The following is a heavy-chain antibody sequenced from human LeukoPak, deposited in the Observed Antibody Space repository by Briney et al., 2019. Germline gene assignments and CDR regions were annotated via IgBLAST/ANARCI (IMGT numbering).Heavy chain of an antibody. CDR3: ARGIAAAGNDYMDV. Sequence: QPGGSLRLSCAASGSTFSNYGMHWVRQAPGKGLEWVAVIWYDGSNKYYADSVKGRFTISRDNSKNTLYLQMNSLRAEDTAVYYCARGIAAAGNDYMDVWGKGTTVTVSS. V-gene: IGHV3-33*01. CDR2: IWYDGSNK. D-gene: IGHD6-13*01. J-gene: IGHJ6*03. CDR1: GSTFSNYG.